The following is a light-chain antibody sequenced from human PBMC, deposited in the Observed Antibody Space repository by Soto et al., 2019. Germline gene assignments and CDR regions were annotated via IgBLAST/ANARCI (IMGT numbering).Light chain of an antibody. J-gene: IGKJ3*01. V-gene: IGKV3-15*01. CDR1: QSVSNN. Sequence: EIVMTQSPATLSVSPGERATLSCRASQSVSNNLAWYQQKPGQAPRLLIYGASTRATGIPARFSGSGSGTEFTLTISTLQSEDFAVYYCHQYNNWPLTFGPGTKVDIK. CDR2: GAS. CDR3: HQYNNWPLT.